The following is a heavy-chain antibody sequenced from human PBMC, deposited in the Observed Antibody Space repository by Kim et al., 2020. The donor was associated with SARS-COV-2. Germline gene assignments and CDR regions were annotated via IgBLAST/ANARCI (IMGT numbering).Heavy chain of an antibody. CDR2: IWYDGSNK. V-gene: IGHV3-33*01. CDR3: ARDGGYCSGGSCYQGYFDY. J-gene: IGHJ4*02. D-gene: IGHD2-15*01. Sequence: GGSLRLSCAASGFTFSSYGMHWVRQAPGKGLEWVAVIWYDGSNKYYADSVKGRFTISRDNSKNTLYLQMNSLRAEDTAVYYCARDGGYCSGGSCYQGYFDYWGQGTLVTVSS. CDR1: GFTFSSYG.